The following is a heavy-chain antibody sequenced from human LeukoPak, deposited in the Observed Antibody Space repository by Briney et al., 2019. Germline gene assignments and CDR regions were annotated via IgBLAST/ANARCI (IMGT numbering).Heavy chain of an antibody. CDR2: ISSSSSTI. J-gene: IGHJ3*02. D-gene: IGHD4-17*01. V-gene: IGHV3-48*04. Sequence: GGSLRLSCAASGFTFSSYSMNRVRQAPGKGLEWVSYISSSSSTIYFADSVKGRFTISRDNAKNSLYLQMNSLRAEDTAVYYCASQGATVTAKGRDAFDIWGQGTMVTVSS. CDR3: ASQGATVTAKGRDAFDI. CDR1: GFTFSSYS.